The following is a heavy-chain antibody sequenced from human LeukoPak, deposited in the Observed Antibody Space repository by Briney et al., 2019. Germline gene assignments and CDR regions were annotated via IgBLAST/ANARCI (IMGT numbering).Heavy chain of an antibody. CDR3: ASGMVRGVHIKRY. CDR1: GYTFTGYC. Sequence: GASVKVSCKASGYTFTGYCMQWVRQAPGQGLEWMGWINPNSGGTNYAQKFQGRVTMTRDTSISTAYMELSRLRSDDTAVYYCASGMVRGVHIKRYWGQGTLVTVSS. V-gene: IGHV1-2*02. D-gene: IGHD3-10*01. J-gene: IGHJ4*02. CDR2: INPNSGGT.